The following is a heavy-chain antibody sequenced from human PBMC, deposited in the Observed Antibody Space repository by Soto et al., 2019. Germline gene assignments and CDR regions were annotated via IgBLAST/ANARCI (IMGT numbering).Heavy chain of an antibody. CDR1: GDSISSGDYY. V-gene: IGHV4-31*03. J-gene: IGHJ3*02. CDR3: AREGGSYDSGGYLIRGAFDI. D-gene: IGHD3-22*01. Sequence: QVQLQESGPGLMKPPQTLSLTCTVSGDSISSGDYYWNWIRQDPGKGLEWIGSIHYRGNTYYNPSLESRLTISVDTSKNQFSLNLSSVTAADTAVYYCAREGGSYDSGGYLIRGAFDIWGQGTMVTVSS. CDR2: IHYRGNT.